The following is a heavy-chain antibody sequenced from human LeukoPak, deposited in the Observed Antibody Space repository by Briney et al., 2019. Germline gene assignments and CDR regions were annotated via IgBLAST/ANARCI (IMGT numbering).Heavy chain of an antibody. D-gene: IGHD2-2*01. V-gene: IGHV1-2*06. Sequence: GASAKVSCKASGYTFTGYHMHWVRQAPGQGLEWMGRINPNSGDTNYAQKFQGRVTMTRDTSISTAYMELSRLRSDDTAVYYCARDYCSSTSCLFGYWGQGTLVTVSS. CDR3: ARDYCSSTSCLFGY. J-gene: IGHJ4*02. CDR1: GYTFTGYH. CDR2: INPNSGDT.